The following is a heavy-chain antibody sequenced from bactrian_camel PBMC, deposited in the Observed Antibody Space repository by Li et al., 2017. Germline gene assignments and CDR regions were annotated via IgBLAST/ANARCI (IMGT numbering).Heavy chain of an antibody. Sequence: HVQLVESGGGSVQAGGSLRLSCAASVYTFRPYCTGWFRQVPGMEREGVAIIDGDGFPTNGDSVKGRFTISKDNAKNTLYLQMNNLKPEDTGMYYCAADSRRRGWMVAGTVPDFGYWGQGTQVTVS. CDR1: VYTFRPYC. CDR3: AADSRRRGWMVAGTVPDFGY. V-gene: IGHV3S9*01. CDR2: IDGDGFP. J-gene: IGHJ6*01. D-gene: IGHD6*01.